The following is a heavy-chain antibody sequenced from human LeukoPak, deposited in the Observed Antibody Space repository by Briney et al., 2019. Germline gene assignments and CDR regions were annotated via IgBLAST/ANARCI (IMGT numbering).Heavy chain of an antibody. CDR1: GGSISTNY. CDR2: IYYTGTT. V-gene: IGHV4-59*08. D-gene: IGHD6-19*01. J-gene: IGHJ3*02. CDR3: ARRSSNSSGWYGGFDI. Sequence: PSETLSLTCTVSGGSISTNYWSWIRQPPGKGLELVGYIYYTGTTNYNPSLKSRVTISVDTPKNQFSLKLSSVTAADTAVYFCARRSSNSSGWYGGFDIWGQGTMVTVSS.